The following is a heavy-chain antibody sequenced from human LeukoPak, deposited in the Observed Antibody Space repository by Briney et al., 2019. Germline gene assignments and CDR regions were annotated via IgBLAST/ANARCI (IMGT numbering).Heavy chain of an antibody. V-gene: IGHV3-33*01. J-gene: IGHJ3*02. CDR2: IWYDGSNK. D-gene: IGHD2-15*01. CDR3: ASPYGRDAFDI. Sequence: GGSLRLSCAASGFTFNSYGMHWVRQAPGKGLEWVAVIWYDGSNKYYADSVKGRFTISRDNSKNTLYLQMNSLRAEDTAVYYCASPYGRDAFDIWGQGTMVTVSS. CDR1: GFTFNSYG.